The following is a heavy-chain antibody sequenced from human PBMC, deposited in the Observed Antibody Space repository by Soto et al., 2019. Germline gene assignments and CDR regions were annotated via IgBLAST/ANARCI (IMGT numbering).Heavy chain of an antibody. J-gene: IGHJ4*02. CDR2: IDPSDSYT. V-gene: IGHV5-10-1*01. Sequence: GESLKISCKGSGYSFTSYWISWVRQMPGKGLEWMGRIDPSDSYTNYSPSFQGHVTISADKSISTAYLQWSSLKASDTAMYYCARYNYDSSGYYSPLDYWGQGTLVTVSS. CDR1: GYSFTSYW. D-gene: IGHD3-22*01. CDR3: ARYNYDSSGYYSPLDY.